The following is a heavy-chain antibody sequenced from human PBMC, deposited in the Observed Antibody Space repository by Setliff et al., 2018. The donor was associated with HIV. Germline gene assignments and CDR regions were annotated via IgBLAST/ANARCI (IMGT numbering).Heavy chain of an antibody. D-gene: IGHD2-8*01. CDR1: GGSIINNF. V-gene: IGHV4-4*08. CDR2: IYTSGST. Sequence: PSETLSLTCTVSGGSIINNFWSWIRLPPGKGLEYIGYIYTSGSTNYNPSLKSRVTMSVGTSKNQFSLKLSSVTAADTAVYYCARDQRYCTNALCPEALDVWGKGTTVTVS. J-gene: IGHJ6*03. CDR3: ARDQRYCTNALCPEALDV.